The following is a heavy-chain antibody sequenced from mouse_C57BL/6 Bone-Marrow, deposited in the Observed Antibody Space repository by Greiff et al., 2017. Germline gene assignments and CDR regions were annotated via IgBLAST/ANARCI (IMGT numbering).Heavy chain of an antibody. CDR3: ARRSY. CDR1: GFTFSDSY. V-gene: IGHV5-12*01. CDR2: ISNGGGST. Sequence: EVMLVESGGGLVQPGGSLKLSCAASGFTFSDSYMYWVRQTPETRLEWVAYISNGGGSTYYPDTVKGRFTISRDNAKNTLYLQMSRLKSEDTAMYYCARRSYWGQGTLVTVSA. J-gene: IGHJ3*01.